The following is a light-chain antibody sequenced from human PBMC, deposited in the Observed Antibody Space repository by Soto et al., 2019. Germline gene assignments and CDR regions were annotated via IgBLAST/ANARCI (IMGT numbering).Light chain of an antibody. CDR2: EGS. V-gene: IGLV2-23*01. CDR3: CSYAGSRPLV. J-gene: IGLJ2*01. CDR1: SSDVGSYKL. Sequence: QSVLTQPASVSGSPGQSITISCTGTSSDVGSYKLVSWYQQHPGKAPKLMIYEGSKRPSGVSNRFSGSKSVNTASLTISGLQVEDEADYYCCSYAGSRPLVFGGGTKLPVL.